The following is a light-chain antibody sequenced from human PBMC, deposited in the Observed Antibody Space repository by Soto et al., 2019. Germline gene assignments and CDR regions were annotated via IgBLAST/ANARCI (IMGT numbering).Light chain of an antibody. CDR2: NAS. CDR3: QQRGDWPPIT. V-gene: IGKV3-11*01. Sequence: EIVVSQSASTLSLSPGERAILSCRASQSVSTFLAWFQQKPGQPPRLLIYNASNRTTGIPARFSGSGSGTDFTLTISSLEPEDFAVYYCQQRGDWPPITFGQGTRLEI. CDR1: QSVSTF. J-gene: IGKJ5*01.